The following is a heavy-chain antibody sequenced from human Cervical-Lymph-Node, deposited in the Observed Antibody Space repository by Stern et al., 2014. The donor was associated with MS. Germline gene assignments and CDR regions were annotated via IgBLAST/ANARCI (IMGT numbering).Heavy chain of an antibody. V-gene: IGHV3-74*02. CDR1: GFTFSSSW. J-gene: IGHJ4*02. CDR3: HAPGPFGD. D-gene: IGHD6-13*01. CDR2: SNSDGSST. Sequence: EVQLVESGGGLVQPGGSLRLSCAASGFTFSSSWMHWVRQAPGKGLVWFSRSNSDGSSTIYADSVKGRFTMSRDNAKNTLYLQMNSLRTEDTAVYYCHAPGPFGDWGQGSLVIVSS.